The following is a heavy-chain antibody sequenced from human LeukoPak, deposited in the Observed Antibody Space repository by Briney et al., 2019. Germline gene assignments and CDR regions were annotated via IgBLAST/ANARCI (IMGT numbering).Heavy chain of an antibody. Sequence: KASETLSLTCAVYGGSFSGYYWSWIRQPPGKGLEWIGEINHSGSTNYNPSLKSRVTISVDTSKNQFSLKLSSVTAADTAVYYCARDDTVAGPVGYWGQGTLVTVSS. D-gene: IGHD6-19*01. J-gene: IGHJ4*02. CDR2: INHSGST. CDR3: ARDDTVAGPVGY. CDR1: GGSFSGYY. V-gene: IGHV4-34*01.